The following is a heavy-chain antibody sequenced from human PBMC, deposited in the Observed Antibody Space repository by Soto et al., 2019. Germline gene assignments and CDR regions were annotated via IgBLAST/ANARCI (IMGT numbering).Heavy chain of an antibody. J-gene: IGHJ4*02. CDR1: GDSINSDKYY. CDR3: ARLEGLATISYYFDF. Sequence: SETLSLTCSVSGDSINSDKYYWGWIRQPPGKGLEWIGSIYFRGNTYYNPSLRTRVTISLDKSKSQFSLKLNSVTAADSAVYFCARLEGLATISYYFDFWGQGALVTVSS. D-gene: IGHD3-9*01. CDR2: IYFRGNT. V-gene: IGHV4-39*01.